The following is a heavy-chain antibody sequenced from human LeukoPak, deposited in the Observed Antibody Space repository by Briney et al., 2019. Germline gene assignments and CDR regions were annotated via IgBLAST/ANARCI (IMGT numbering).Heavy chain of an antibody. CDR2: IKSAHYGGTT. D-gene: IGHD2-8*01. V-gene: IGHV3-49*04. CDR1: GFTFSSYG. Sequence: GRSLRLSCAASGFTFSSYGMHWVRQAPGKGLEWLGFIKSAHYGGTTEYVASVRGRFTISRDDSKSIAYLQMNSLKTEDTAVYYCTREVGTRSPYWGQGTLVTVSS. CDR3: TREVGTRSPY. J-gene: IGHJ4*02.